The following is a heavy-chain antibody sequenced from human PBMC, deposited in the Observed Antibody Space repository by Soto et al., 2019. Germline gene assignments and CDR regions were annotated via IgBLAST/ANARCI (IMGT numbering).Heavy chain of an antibody. CDR3: ATSFTMVRGVRYYYYYYGMDV. CDR2: FDPEDGET. J-gene: IGHJ6*02. CDR1: GYTLTELS. V-gene: IGHV1-24*01. Sequence: ASVKVSCKASGYTLTELSMHWVRQAPGKGLEWMGGFDPEDGETIYAQKFQGRVTMTEDTSTDTAYMELSSLRSEDTAVYYCATSFTMVRGVRYYYYYYGMDVWGQGTTVTSP. D-gene: IGHD3-10*01.